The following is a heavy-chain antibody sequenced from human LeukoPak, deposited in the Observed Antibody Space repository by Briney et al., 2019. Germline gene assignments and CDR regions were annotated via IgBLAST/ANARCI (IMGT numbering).Heavy chain of an antibody. J-gene: IGHJ4*02. CDR3: ARDPSNSGYDYLYYFDY. V-gene: IGHV1-2*02. D-gene: IGHD5-12*01. CDR2: INPNSGGT. CDR1: GYTFTGYY. Sequence: ASVKVPCKASGYTFTGYYMHWVRQAPGQGLEWMGWINPNSGGTNYAQKFQGRVTMTRDTSISTAYMELSRLRSDDTAVYYCARDPSNSGYDYLYYFDYWGQGTLVTVSS.